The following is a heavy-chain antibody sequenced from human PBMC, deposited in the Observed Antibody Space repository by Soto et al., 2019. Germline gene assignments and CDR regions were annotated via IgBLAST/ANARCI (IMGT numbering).Heavy chain of an antibody. CDR1: GFTFSSYS. CDR3: AREVDFQH. V-gene: IGHV3-48*01. Sequence: EVQLVESGGGLVQPGGSLRLSCAASGFTFSSYSMNWVRQAPGKGLEWVSFISSSSSTIYYADSVKGRFTISRDNAKKALYLQMNSLRAEDTAVYYCAREVDFQHWGQGTLVTVSS. CDR2: ISSSSSTI. J-gene: IGHJ1*01.